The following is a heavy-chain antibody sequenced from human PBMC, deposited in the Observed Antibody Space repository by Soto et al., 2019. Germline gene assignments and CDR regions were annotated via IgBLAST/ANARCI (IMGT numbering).Heavy chain of an antibody. J-gene: IGHJ6*01. CDR3: AEDQKGRNRSASRRPYG. Sequence: QPRRSLGLSSAAYRLSCGDYTMHWARQTPEKRLEWVSLISWDGVLRFYADSVEGRFTISRDNSKDFLYLQMSSLRGEDTALYYCAEDQKGRNRSASRRPYG. V-gene: IGHV3-43*01. CDR2: ISWDGVLR. CDR1: RLSCGDYT. D-gene: IGHD2-15*01.